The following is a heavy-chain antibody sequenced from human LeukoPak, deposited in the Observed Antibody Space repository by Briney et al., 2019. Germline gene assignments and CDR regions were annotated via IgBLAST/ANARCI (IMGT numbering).Heavy chain of an antibody. D-gene: IGHD5-12*01. CDR2: MYYTGTT. CDR3: ARSVSAYAGRGWFDP. CDR1: GGSIRSLGYS. J-gene: IGHJ5*02. Sequence: SETLSLTCSVSGGSIRSLGYSWGWLRQPPGKGLEWIASMYYTGTTYYNPSLKSRVTVSVDTSKNQFSLNLTSVTAADTAVFYCARSVSAYAGRGWFDPWGQGTLVTVSS. V-gene: IGHV4-39*07.